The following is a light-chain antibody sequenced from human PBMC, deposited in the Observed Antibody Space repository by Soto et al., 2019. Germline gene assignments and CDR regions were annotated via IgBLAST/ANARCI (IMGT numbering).Light chain of an antibody. Sequence: QSVLTQPASVSGSPGQLITISCTGTSTDIGSYNYVSWYQQHPGKAPKLIIYEVTNRPSGVSNRFSGSKSANTASLTISGLQAEDEADYYCTSYTSSSTPVVFGGGTKLTVL. V-gene: IGLV2-14*01. J-gene: IGLJ2*01. CDR3: TSYTSSSTPVV. CDR2: EVT. CDR1: STDIGSYNY.